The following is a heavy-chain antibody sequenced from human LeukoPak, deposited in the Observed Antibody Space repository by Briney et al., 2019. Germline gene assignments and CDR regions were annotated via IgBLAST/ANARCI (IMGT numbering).Heavy chain of an antibody. J-gene: IGHJ4*02. V-gene: IGHV3-43D*03. Sequence: GGSLRLSCAASGFTFDDYAMHWVRQAPGKGLEWVSLISWDGCSTYYADSVKGRFTISRDNSKNSLYLQMNSLRAEDTALYYCAKSPYSGSHTTIYWGQGTLVTVSS. D-gene: IGHD1-26*01. CDR3: AKSPYSGSHTTIY. CDR1: GFTFDDYA. CDR2: ISWDGCST.